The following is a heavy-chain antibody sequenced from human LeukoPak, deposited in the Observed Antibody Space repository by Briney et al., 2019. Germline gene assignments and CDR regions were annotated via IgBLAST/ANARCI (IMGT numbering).Heavy chain of an antibody. J-gene: IGHJ3*02. CDR3: ARDTEDIVVVPAAKDAFDI. D-gene: IGHD2-2*01. Sequence: ASVKVSCKASGYTFTSYGISWVRQAPGQGLEWMGWISAYNGNTNYAQKLQGRVTMTTDTSTSTAYMELRSLRSDDTAVYYCARDTEDIVVVPAAKDAFDIWGQGTMVTVSS. V-gene: IGHV1-18*01. CDR2: ISAYNGNT. CDR1: GYTFTSYG.